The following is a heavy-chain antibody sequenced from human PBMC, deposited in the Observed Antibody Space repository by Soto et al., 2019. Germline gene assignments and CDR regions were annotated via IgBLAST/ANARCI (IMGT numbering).Heavy chain of an antibody. CDR3: ARDSQGYFSSTSCYRVGDYMDV. J-gene: IGHJ6*03. CDR1: GFTFSSYG. CDR2: IWYDGSNK. V-gene: IGHV3-33*01. Sequence: QVQLVESGGGVVQPGRSLRLSCAASGFTFSSYGMHWVRQAPGKGLEWVAVIWYDGSNKYYADSVKGRFTISRDNSKNTLYLQMNRLRAEDTAVYYCARDSQGYFSSTSCYRVGDYMDVWGKGTTVTVSS. D-gene: IGHD2-2*02.